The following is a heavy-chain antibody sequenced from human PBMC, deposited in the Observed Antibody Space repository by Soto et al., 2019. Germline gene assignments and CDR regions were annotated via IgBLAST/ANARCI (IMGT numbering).Heavy chain of an antibody. CDR1: GFTFSSYA. J-gene: IGHJ4*02. CDR2: ISGSGGST. Sequence: EVQLLESGGGLVQPGGSLRLSCAASGFTFSSYAMSWVRQAPGKGLGWVSAISGSGGSTYYADSVKGRFTISRDNSKNTLYLQMNSLRAEDTAVYYCAKDYTNVVVTSGDFDYWGQGTLVTVSS. CDR3: AKDYTNVVVTSGDFDY. D-gene: IGHD2-21*02. V-gene: IGHV3-23*01.